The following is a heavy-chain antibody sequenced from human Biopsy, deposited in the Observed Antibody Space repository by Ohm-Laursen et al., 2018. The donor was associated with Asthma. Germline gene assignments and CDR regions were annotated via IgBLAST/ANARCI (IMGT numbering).Heavy chain of an antibody. V-gene: IGHV3-30*03. D-gene: IGHD3-10*01. Sequence: SLRLSCAASGFTLTTYAIHWVRQAPGKGLKWVAVISYDGSTKYSADSVKGRFIVSRDISKNILSLQMNSLRPEDTAVYYCARDVVWFREVGGMDVWGQGTTDTVSS. CDR1: GFTLTTYA. CDR3: ARDVVWFREVGGMDV. CDR2: ISYDGSTK. J-gene: IGHJ6*02.